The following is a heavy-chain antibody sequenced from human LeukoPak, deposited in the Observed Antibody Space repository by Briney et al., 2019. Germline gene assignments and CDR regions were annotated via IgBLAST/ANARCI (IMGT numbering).Heavy chain of an antibody. Sequence: GGSLRLTCAASGFTFSSYAMSWVRQAPGKGLEWVSAISGSGGSTYYADSVKGRFTISRDNSKNTLYLQMNSLRAEDTAVYYCAKARGYCSSTSCSKGGYFDYWGQGTLVTVSS. CDR1: GFTFSSYA. J-gene: IGHJ4*02. CDR3: AKARGYCSSTSCSKGGYFDY. CDR2: ISGSGGST. D-gene: IGHD2-2*01. V-gene: IGHV3-23*01.